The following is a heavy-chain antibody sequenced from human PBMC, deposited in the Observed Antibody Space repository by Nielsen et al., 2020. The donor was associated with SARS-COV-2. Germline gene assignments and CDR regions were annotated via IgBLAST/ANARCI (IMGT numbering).Heavy chain of an antibody. V-gene: IGHV3-30-3*01. CDR2: ISYDGSNK. CDR1: GFTFSSYA. J-gene: IGHJ4*02. Sequence: GESLKISCAASGFTFSSYAMHWVRQAPGKGLEWVAVISYDGSNKYYADSVKGRFTISRDNSKNTLYLQMNSLRAEDTAVYYCARDGKWELPEDYWGQGTLVIVSS. CDR3: ARDGKWELPEDY. D-gene: IGHD1-26*01.